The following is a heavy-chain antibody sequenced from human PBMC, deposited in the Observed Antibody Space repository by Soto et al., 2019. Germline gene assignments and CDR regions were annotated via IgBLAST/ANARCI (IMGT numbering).Heavy chain of an antibody. D-gene: IGHD3-22*01. Sequence: PETLSLTCYVSGGPIKTGDNYWNWIRQPPGKGLEWIGYIFYSGATNYSPSLKSRVAISVDTSKNQFSLRLSSVTAADTAVYYCARRYYDSSGYGMDVWGQGTTVTVSS. CDR2: IFYSGAT. J-gene: IGHJ6*02. CDR1: GGPIKTGDNY. V-gene: IGHV4-61*08. CDR3: ARRYYDSSGYGMDV.